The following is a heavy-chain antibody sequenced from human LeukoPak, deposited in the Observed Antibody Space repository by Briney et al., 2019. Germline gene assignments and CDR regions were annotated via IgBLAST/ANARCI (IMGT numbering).Heavy chain of an antibody. V-gene: IGHV1-46*01. CDR2: INPVGGGT. D-gene: IGHD3-16*01. CDR1: GYTFTDHY. Sequence: ASVKVSCKASGYTFTDHYMHWVRQAPGQGLEWMGIINPVGGGTTYAQHFQGRVTMTRDTSTSTVHMELRSLRSEDTAVYYCERDFRATFGGVMASAFDYWGQGTLVTVSP. J-gene: IGHJ4*02. CDR3: ERDFRATFGGVMASAFDY.